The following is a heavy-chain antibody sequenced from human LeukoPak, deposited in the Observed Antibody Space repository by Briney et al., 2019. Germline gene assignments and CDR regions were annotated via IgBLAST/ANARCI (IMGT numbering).Heavy chain of an antibody. D-gene: IGHD3-10*01. Sequence: ASETLSLTCAVYGGSFSGYYWSWIRQPPGKGLEWIGEINHSGSTNCNPSLKSRVTISVDTSKNQFSLKLSSVTAADTAVYYCARGRERLWTDVSRYGSGRRWAFDPWGQGTLVTVSS. CDR1: GGSFSGYY. V-gene: IGHV4-34*01. CDR2: INHSGST. CDR3: ARGRERLWTDVSRYGSGRRWAFDP. J-gene: IGHJ5*02.